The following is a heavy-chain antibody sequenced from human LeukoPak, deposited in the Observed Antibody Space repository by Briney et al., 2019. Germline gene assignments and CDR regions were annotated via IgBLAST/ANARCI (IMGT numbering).Heavy chain of an antibody. CDR3: ARGRYDSSGYYFDY. Sequence: PSETLSLTCTVSGGSISSHYWSWIRQPPGKGLEWIGYIYYSGSTNYNPSLKSRVTISVDTSKNQFSLKLSSVTAADTAVYYCARGRYDSSGYYFDYWGQGTLVAVSS. J-gene: IGHJ4*02. CDR1: GGSISSHY. V-gene: IGHV4-59*11. D-gene: IGHD3-22*01. CDR2: IYYSGST.